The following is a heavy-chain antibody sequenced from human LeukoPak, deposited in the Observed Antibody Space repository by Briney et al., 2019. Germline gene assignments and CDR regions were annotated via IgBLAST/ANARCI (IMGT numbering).Heavy chain of an antibody. Sequence: GSLGPSCAAAGFTFSSRCYPGGRRAPRRGVEGWVFIRYDGSNKYYADSVKGRFTISRDNSKNKLYLQMNRLRAEDTAVYYCAKDRATVTTMGFDYWGQGTLVTVSS. CDR1: GFTFSSRC. D-gene: IGHD4-17*01. CDR3: AKDRATVTTMGFDY. J-gene: IGHJ4*02. V-gene: IGHV3-30*02. CDR2: IRYDGSNK.